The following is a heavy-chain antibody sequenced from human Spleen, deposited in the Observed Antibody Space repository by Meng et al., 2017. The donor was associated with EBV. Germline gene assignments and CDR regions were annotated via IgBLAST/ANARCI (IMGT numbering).Heavy chain of an antibody. V-gene: IGHV3-23*04. CDR1: GFTFSDSA. Sequence: EVQLVESGXXLVEPGGSLRLSCAASGFTFSDSAMSWVRQAPGKGLEWVSTISAGIGNTHYADSVKGRFTISRDNSKNTLYLQMNNLRADDTAVYYCALWFREHFDYWGQGTLVTVSS. J-gene: IGHJ4*02. CDR2: ISAGIGNT. D-gene: IGHD3-10*01. CDR3: ALWFREHFDY.